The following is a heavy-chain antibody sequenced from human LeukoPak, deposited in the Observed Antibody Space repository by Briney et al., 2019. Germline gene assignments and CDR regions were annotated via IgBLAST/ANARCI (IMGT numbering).Heavy chain of an antibody. J-gene: IGHJ4*02. CDR2: IKQDGRET. CDR1: GFTFNKFW. V-gene: IGHV3-7*01. CDR3: ARDKWELGRRFDY. Sequence: GGSLRLSCAASGFTFNKFWMNWVRQAPGKGLEWVANIKQDGRETNYVDSVKDRFTISRDNAKRSLYLQMNSLRAEDTAVYYCARDKWELGRRFDYWGQGTLVTVSS. D-gene: IGHD1-26*01.